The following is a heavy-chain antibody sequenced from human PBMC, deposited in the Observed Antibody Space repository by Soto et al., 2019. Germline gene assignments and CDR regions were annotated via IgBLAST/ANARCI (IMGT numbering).Heavy chain of an antibody. Sequence: PGGSLRLSCAASGFTFSSYSMNWVRQAPGKGLEWVSYISSSSSTIYYAESVTGRFTISRDNAKNSLYLQMNSLRAEDTAVYYCARHAERIAEIGWFDPWGQGTLVTVSS. D-gene: IGHD6-13*01. CDR2: ISSSSSTI. CDR3: ARHAERIAEIGWFDP. CDR1: GFTFSSYS. J-gene: IGHJ5*02. V-gene: IGHV3-48*01.